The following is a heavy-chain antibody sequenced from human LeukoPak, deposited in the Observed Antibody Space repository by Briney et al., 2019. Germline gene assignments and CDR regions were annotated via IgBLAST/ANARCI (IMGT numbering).Heavy chain of an antibody. CDR2: INHSGST. V-gene: IGHV4-34*01. J-gene: IGHJ5*02. CDR3: ARVMKRLGARVDP. D-gene: IGHD6-25*01. CDR1: GGSFSGYY. Sequence: SETLSLTCAAYGGSFSGYYWSWIRQPPGKGLEWIGEINHSGSTNYNPSLKSRVTISVDTSKNQFSLKLSSVTAADTAVYYCARVMKRLGARVDPWGQGTLVTVSS.